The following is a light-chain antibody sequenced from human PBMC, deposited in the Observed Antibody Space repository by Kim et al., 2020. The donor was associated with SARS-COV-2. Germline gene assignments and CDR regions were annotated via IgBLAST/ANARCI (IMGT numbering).Light chain of an antibody. CDR2: RNN. V-gene: IGLV10-54*03. J-gene: IGLJ3*02. Sequence: PPPTCTGKRNHGGDQRAAWPQQLQGHPPNLLSYRNNNRPSGISEKFSASRSGNTASLTITGLLPEDEADYYCSAWDSSLSAWVFGGGTQLTVL. CDR3: SAWDSSLSAWV. CDR1: RNHGGDQR.